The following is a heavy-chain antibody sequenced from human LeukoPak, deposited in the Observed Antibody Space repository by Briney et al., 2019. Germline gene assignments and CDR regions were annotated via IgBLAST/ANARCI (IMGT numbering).Heavy chain of an antibody. CDR3: ARVSDSSGYYYSFDY. CDR2: IYYSGST. V-gene: IGHV4-39*07. CDR1: GGSISSSGYY. Sequence: SETLSLTCTVSGGSISSSGYYWGWIRQPPGKGLEWIGSIYYSGSTYYNPSLKSRVTISVHTSKNQFSLKLSSVTAADTAVYYCARVSDSSGYYYSFDYWGQGTLVTVSS. J-gene: IGHJ4*02. D-gene: IGHD3-22*01.